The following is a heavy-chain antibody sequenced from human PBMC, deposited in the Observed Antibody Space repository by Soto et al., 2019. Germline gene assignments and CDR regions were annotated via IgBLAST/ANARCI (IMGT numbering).Heavy chain of an antibody. D-gene: IGHD2-2*02. CDR2: ISWNSGSI. CDR1: GFILDECA. V-gene: IGHV3-9*01. CDR3: ASKSYTSGWQADALDT. J-gene: IGHJ3*02. Sequence: EVQMVESGGGLVQPGRSLRLSCVASGFILDECAMHWVRQAPGKRLEWVSGISWNSGSIGYEDSVKGRFTISRDNAKNSLYLKMDSRRAADTASYYCASKSYTSGWQADALDTWGHGTMVTVAS.